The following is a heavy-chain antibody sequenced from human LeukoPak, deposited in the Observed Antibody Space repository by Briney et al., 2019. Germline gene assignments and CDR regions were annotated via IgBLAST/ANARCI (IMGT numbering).Heavy chain of an antibody. CDR2: ISSSSSTI. CDR3: ARGWDYGDYRFDY. Sequence: GGSLRLSCAASGFTFSSYSMNWVRQAPGKGLEWVSYISSSSSTIYYADPVKGRFTISRDNAKNSLYLQMNSLRAEDTAVYYCARGWDYGDYRFDYWGQGTLVTVSS. CDR1: GFTFSSYS. J-gene: IGHJ4*02. V-gene: IGHV3-48*04. D-gene: IGHD4-17*01.